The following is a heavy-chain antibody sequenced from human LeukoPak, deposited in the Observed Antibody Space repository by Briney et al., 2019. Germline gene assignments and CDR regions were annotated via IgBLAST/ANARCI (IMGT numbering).Heavy chain of an antibody. Sequence: PGGSLRLSCAASGFTFSSYGMHWVRQAPGKGLEWVAFIRYDGSNKYYADSVKGRFTISRDNSKNTLYLQMNSLRAEDTAVYYCAKTDFWSGYYNPHFDYWGQGTLVTVSS. CDR1: GFTFSSYG. CDR2: IRYDGSNK. V-gene: IGHV3-30*02. J-gene: IGHJ4*02. D-gene: IGHD3-3*01. CDR3: AKTDFWSGYYNPHFDY.